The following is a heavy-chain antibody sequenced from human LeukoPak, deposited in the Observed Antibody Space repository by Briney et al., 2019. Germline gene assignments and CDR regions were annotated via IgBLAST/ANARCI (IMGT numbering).Heavy chain of an antibody. CDR1: GFIVNDHA. J-gene: IGHJ6*02. CDR2: IYWKGDGA. Sequence: PGRSLRLSCVASGFIVNDHAMHWVRQGPGKGLEWVAGIYWKGDGADYADTVKGRFTNSRDNAKNSLYLQMNSLRADDTALYYCGKDVSAGGMDVWGQGTTVTVSS. CDR3: GKDVSAGGMDV. V-gene: IGHV3-9*01.